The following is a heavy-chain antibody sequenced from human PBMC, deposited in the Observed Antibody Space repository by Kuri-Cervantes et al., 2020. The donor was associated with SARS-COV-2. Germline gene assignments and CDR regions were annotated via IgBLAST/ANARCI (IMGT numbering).Heavy chain of an antibody. D-gene: IGHD3-22*01. CDR2: INPNSGGT. Sequence: ASVKVSCKASGGTFSSYAISWVRQAPGQGLEWMGWINPNSGGTNYAQKFQGRVTMTRDTSISTAYMELSRLRSDDTAVYYCARDPSYYDSSGYYSPDAPQFDYWGQGTLVTVSS. V-gene: IGHV1-2*02. J-gene: IGHJ4*02. CDR1: GGTFSSYA. CDR3: ARDPSYYDSSGYYSPDAPQFDY.